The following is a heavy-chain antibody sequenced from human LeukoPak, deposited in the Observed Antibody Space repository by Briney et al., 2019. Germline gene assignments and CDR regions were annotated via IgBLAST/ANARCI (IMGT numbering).Heavy chain of an antibody. CDR2: INPNSGGT. J-gene: IGHJ4*02. Sequence: GASVKVSCKASGYTFTAYYIHWVRQAPGQGLEWMGWINPNSGGTNYAQKFQGRVTMTRDTSISTAYMELSRLRSDDTAVYYCARGGLLDYGDYLYYFDYWGQGTLVTVSS. D-gene: IGHD4-17*01. CDR1: GYTFTAYY. V-gene: IGHV1-2*02. CDR3: ARGGLLDYGDYLYYFDY.